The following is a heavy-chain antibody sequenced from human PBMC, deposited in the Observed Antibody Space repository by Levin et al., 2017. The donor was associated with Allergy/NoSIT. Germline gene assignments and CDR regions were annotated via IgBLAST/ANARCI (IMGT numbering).Heavy chain of an antibody. CDR2: ISAYNGNT. V-gene: IGHV1-18*01. CDR1: GSTFTSYG. Sequence: GGSLRLSCKASGSTFTSYGISWVRQAPGQGLEWMGWISAYNGNTNYAQKLQGRVTMTTDTSTSTAYMELRSLRSDDTAVYYCASADSSPGREGFDPWGQGTLVTVSS. D-gene: IGHD6-13*01. J-gene: IGHJ5*02. CDR3: ASADSSPGREGFDP.